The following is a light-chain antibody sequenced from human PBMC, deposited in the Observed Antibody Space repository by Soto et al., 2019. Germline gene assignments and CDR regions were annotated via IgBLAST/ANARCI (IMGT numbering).Light chain of an antibody. Sequence: DLQMTQSPSSLSASVGDRVTITCHASQDISNYLNWYQQKPGKAPKLLIYDASNLETGVPSRFSGSGSGTDFTFTISSLQPEDIATYYCQQYDNLWTFGQGTKVEIK. J-gene: IGKJ1*01. CDR3: QQYDNLWT. CDR1: QDISNY. CDR2: DAS. V-gene: IGKV1-33*01.